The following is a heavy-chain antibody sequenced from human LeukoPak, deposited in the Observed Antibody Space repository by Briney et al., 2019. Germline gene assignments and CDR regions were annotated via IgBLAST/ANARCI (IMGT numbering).Heavy chain of an antibody. J-gene: IGHJ4*02. CDR3: ARVRLVGYDILTGYYSFDY. Sequence: PSETLSLTCTVSGGSISTYSWSWIRQPPGKGLEWIGYIYYSGNTNYNPSLKSRVTISVDTSKNQFSLRLSSVTAADTAVYYCARVRLVGYDILTGYYSFDYWGQGNPGHRLL. CDR1: GGSISTYS. CDR2: IYYSGNT. D-gene: IGHD3-9*01. V-gene: IGHV4-59*01.